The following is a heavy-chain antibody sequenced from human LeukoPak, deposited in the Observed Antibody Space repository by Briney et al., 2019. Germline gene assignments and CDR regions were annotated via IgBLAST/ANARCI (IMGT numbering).Heavy chain of an antibody. CDR1: GFTFFNYG. D-gene: IGHD6-13*01. CDR2: IWYDGSYK. V-gene: IGHV3-33*06. CDR3: AKVVQYTASTGTGLDY. Sequence: GGSLRLSCAASGFTFFNYGMHWVRQAPGKGLDWVAVIWYDGSYKYYADPVRGRFTTSRDNSKNTLYLHMDSLRAEDTAIYYCAKVVQYTASTGTGLDYWGRGTLVTVSS. J-gene: IGHJ4*02.